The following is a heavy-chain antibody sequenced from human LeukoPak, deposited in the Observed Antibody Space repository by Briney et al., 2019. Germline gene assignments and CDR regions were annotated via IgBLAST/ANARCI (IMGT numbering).Heavy chain of an antibody. Sequence: GGSLRLSCAVSGFTFSNYWMNWVRQAPGKGLEWVANIKQDGNEKYYVDSVKGRFTISRDNAKNSLYLQMNSLRAEDTALYHCANYDSSGPTDYWGQGTLVTVSS. CDR3: ANYDSSGPTDY. J-gene: IGHJ4*02. D-gene: IGHD3-22*01. V-gene: IGHV3-7*01. CDR1: GFTFSNYW. CDR2: IKQDGNEK.